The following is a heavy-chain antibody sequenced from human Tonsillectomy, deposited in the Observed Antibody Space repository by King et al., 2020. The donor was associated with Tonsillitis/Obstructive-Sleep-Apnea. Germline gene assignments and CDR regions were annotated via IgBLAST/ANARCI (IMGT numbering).Heavy chain of an antibody. V-gene: IGHV3-9*01. Sequence: VQLVESGGGLVQPGRSLRLSCVASGFTFDDYAMHWVRQAPGKGLEWVSGISWDSGSIGYADSVKGRFTISRDSAKNSLYLQMNSLRAEDTALYYCAKDIGVGVNVAVDYWGQGTLVTVSS. D-gene: IGHD1-26*01. CDR2: ISWDSGSI. CDR1: GFTFDDYA. J-gene: IGHJ4*02. CDR3: AKDIGVGVNVAVDY.